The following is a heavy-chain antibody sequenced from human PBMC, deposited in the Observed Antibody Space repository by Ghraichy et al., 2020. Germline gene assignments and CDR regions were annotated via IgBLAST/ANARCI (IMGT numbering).Heavy chain of an antibody. Sequence: SETLSPTCTVSGGSISSYYWSWIRQPPGKGLEWIGYIYYSGSTNYNPSLKSRVTISVDTSKNQFSLKLSSVTAADTAVYYCARVTAAAGTGLRYYFDYWGQGTLVTVSS. J-gene: IGHJ4*02. CDR2: IYYSGST. D-gene: IGHD6-13*01. V-gene: IGHV4-59*01. CDR1: GGSISSYY. CDR3: ARVTAAAGTGLRYYFDY.